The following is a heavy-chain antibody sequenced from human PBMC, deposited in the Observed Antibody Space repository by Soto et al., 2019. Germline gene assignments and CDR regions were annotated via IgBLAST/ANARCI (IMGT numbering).Heavy chain of an antibody. D-gene: IGHD3-10*01. CDR1: GYTLTELS. CDR3: ARDTPQLWFGELGSS. V-gene: IGHV1-24*01. CDR2: FDPEDGET. Sequence: QVQLVQSGAEVKKPGASVKVSCKVSGYTLTELSMHWVRQAPGKGLEWMGGFDPEDGETIYAQKFQGRVTITADKSTSTAYMELSSLRSEDTAVYYCARDTPQLWFGELGSSWGQGTLVTVSS. J-gene: IGHJ5*02.